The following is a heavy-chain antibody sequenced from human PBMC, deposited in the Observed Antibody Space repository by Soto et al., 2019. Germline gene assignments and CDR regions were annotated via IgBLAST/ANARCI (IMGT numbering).Heavy chain of an antibody. D-gene: IGHD4-17*01. V-gene: IGHV3-30*18. J-gene: IGHJ3*02. CDR1: GFTFSSYA. Sequence: GGSLRLSCAASGFTFSSYAMHWVRQAPGKGLEWVAFISYDGRYNYYADSVKGRFTISRDNSKNTLYLQMNSLRTEDTAVYYCAQETNAFDIWGQAPMVTVSS. CDR2: ISYDGRYN. CDR3: AQETNAFDI.